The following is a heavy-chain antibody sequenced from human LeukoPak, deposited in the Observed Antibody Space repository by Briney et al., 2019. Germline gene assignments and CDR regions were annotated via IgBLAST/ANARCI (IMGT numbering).Heavy chain of an antibody. Sequence: SETLSLTCAVSGGSISSNNWWSWVRQPPGKGLEWIGEIYHSGSTNYNPSLKSRVTISVDKSKNQFSLKLSSVTAADTAVYYCATYYDSSGYKLDYWGQGTLVAVSS. J-gene: IGHJ4*02. V-gene: IGHV4-4*02. CDR3: ATYYDSSGYKLDY. D-gene: IGHD3-22*01. CDR1: GGSISSNNW. CDR2: IYHSGST.